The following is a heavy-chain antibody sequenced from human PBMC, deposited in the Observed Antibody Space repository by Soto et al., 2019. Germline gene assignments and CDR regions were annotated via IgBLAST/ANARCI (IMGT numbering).Heavy chain of an antibody. Sequence: SVKVSSKASGFTFSSSAVQWVRQARVQRLEWIGWIVVGSGNTDYAEKFQERVTITRDMSTSTAYMELSSLRSEDTAVYYCAAEPSPRGPGYWGQGTLVTVS. CDR3: AAEPSPRGPGY. CDR2: IVVGSGNT. V-gene: IGHV1-58*01. CDR1: GFTFSSSA. J-gene: IGHJ4*02.